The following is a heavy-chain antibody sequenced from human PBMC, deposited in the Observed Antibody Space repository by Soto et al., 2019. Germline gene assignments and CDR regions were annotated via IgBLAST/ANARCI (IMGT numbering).Heavy chain of an antibody. J-gene: IGHJ6*02. CDR3: VYGDYDRMGVGYYYGMDV. Sequence: PVGFLRLSCAASGFTFSSSGMDWVRQAPGKGLVWVSRINSDGSSTSYADSVKGRFTIARDNAKNTLYLQMNSLRAEGTAVYYCVYGDYDRMGVGYYYGMDVWGQGTTVTVSS. CDR2: INSDGSST. CDR1: GFTFSSSG. V-gene: IGHV3-74*01. D-gene: IGHD4-17*01.